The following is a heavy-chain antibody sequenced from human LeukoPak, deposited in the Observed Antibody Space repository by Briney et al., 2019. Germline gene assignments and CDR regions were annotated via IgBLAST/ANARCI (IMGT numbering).Heavy chain of an antibody. Sequence: GGSLRLSCAASGFTFSSPWMAWVRQAPGKGLEWVANIKYDGNEIYYVDSVKGRFTISRDNAKNSLHLEMNSLRADDTAVYYCAAMDHFDYWGQGTLVSVSS. V-gene: IGHV3-7*01. CDR2: IKYDGNEI. D-gene: IGHD5-18*01. J-gene: IGHJ4*02. CDR1: GFTFSSPW. CDR3: AAMDHFDY.